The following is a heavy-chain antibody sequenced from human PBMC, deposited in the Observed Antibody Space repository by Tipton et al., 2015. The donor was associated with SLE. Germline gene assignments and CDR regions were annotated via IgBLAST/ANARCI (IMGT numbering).Heavy chain of an antibody. Sequence: SLRLSCAASGFTVSSNYMSWVRQAPGKGLEWVSVIYSSGSTYYAKSVKGRFTISRDNSKNTLYLQINSLRAEDTAVYYCAGGGGVVTVGGVIASVGWYFDLWGRGTLVTVSS. CDR3: AGGGGVVTVGGVIASVGWYFDL. CDR2: IYSSGST. D-gene: IGHD3-16*02. J-gene: IGHJ2*01. V-gene: IGHV3-53*01. CDR1: GFTVSSNY.